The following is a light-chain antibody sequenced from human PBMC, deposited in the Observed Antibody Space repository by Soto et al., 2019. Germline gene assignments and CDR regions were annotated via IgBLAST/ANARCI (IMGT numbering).Light chain of an antibody. Sequence: IQMTQSPSSLSASVGDRVTITCRASQDIRKDLAWYQQKPGKAPQILIYGASTLQSGVASRFSGSGSGTDFTLTISSLQPEDFATYYCLQHNTYPRTFGQGTKVDIK. CDR1: QDIRKD. CDR2: GAS. CDR3: LQHNTYPRT. V-gene: IGKV1-17*01. J-gene: IGKJ1*01.